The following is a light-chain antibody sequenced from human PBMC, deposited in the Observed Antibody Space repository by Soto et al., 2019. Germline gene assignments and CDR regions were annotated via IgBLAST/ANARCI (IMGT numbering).Light chain of an antibody. CDR2: WAS. Sequence: DIVMTQSPDSLAVSLGERATINCKSSQSVLYSSNNNKYLAWYQQKPGQPPKLLIYWASTRESGVPARFSGSGSGTDFTLTISSLQAEDVAVYYCQQYYSTPWTFGQGTKVEIK. V-gene: IGKV4-1*01. CDR1: QSVLYSSNNNKY. CDR3: QQYYSTPWT. J-gene: IGKJ1*01.